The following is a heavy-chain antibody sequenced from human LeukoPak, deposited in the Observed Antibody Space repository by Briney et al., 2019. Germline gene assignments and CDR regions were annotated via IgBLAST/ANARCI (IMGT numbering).Heavy chain of an antibody. V-gene: IGHV4-39*01. CDR1: GGSISSSTYY. Sequence: PSETLSLTCSVSGGSISSSTYYWGWIRQPPGKGLEWIGNIYNSWSTYYNPSLKSRVTISVDTSKNQFSLKLRSVTAADTAVYYCARQAYSSNLGWFDPWGQGTLVTVSS. J-gene: IGHJ5*02. CDR3: ARQAYSSNLGWFDP. D-gene: IGHD6-13*01. CDR2: IYNSWST.